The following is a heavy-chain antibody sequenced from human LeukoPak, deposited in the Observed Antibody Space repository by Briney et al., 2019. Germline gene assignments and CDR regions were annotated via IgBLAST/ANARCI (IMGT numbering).Heavy chain of an antibody. CDR1: GLTFSDTN. V-gene: IGHV3-11*01. J-gene: IGHJ3*01. CDR3: ARRPHDFGDSHAFDV. Sequence: GGSLRLSCVASGLTFSDTNLAWIRQAPGKGLEWISYIRRVPTDLYYADSVKGRFTITRDNAKNSLYLQMNSLRAEDTANYYCARRPHDFGDSHAFDVWGQGTMVTVSS. CDR2: IRRVPTDL. D-gene: IGHD4-17*01.